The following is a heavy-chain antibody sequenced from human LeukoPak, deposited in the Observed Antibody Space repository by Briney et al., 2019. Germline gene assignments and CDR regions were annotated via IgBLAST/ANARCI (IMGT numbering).Heavy chain of an antibody. D-gene: IGHD4-23*01. Sequence: GGSLRLSCAASGFTFRTYWMHWVPQAPGKGLVWVSRINTDGSSTDYAGSVKGRFTISRDNAKNTLYLQMISLRAEDTAVYYCAIVLRGNRDYWGQGTLVTVSS. CDR1: GFTFRTYW. V-gene: IGHV3-74*01. CDR3: AIVLRGNRDY. J-gene: IGHJ4*02. CDR2: INTDGSST.